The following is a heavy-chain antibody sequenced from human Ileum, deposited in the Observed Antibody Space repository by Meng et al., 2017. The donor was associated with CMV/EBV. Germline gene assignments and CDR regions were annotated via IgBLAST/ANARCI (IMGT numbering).Heavy chain of an antibody. V-gene: IGHV3-15*01. D-gene: IGHD3/OR15-3a*01. J-gene: IGHJ4*02. CDR3: TTDGQTDY. CDR2: IKSEADGQTT. CDR1: GLIFSKAW. Sequence: GGGLGKPGGSLRVSCVASGLIFSKAWMSWVRQVPGKGLEWVGRIKSEADGQTTEYGTAVKGRFTISRDDSKNTLYLQMDSLKIEDTAVYYCTTDGQTDYWGQGTLVTVSS.